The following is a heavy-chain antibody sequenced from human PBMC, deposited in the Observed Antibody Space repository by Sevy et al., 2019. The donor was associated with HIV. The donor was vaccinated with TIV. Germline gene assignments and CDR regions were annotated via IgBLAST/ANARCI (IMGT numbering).Heavy chain of an antibody. Sequence: GGSLRLSCAASGFTFSSYSMNWVRQAPGKGLEWVSYISSSSSTIYYADSVKGRFTISRDNAKNSLYLQMNSLRDEDTAVSYCAREGAYYYDSSGYYWGQGTLVTVSS. CDR1: GFTFSSYS. J-gene: IGHJ4*02. V-gene: IGHV3-48*02. CDR3: AREGAYYYDSSGYY. CDR2: ISSSSSTI. D-gene: IGHD3-22*01.